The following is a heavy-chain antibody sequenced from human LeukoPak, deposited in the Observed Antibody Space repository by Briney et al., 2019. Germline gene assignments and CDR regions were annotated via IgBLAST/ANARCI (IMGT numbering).Heavy chain of an antibody. J-gene: IGHJ4*02. CDR3: AGSVDTAMVRSPLDY. Sequence: SQTLSLTCTVSGGSISSGGYYWSWIRQPPGKGLEWIGRIYTSGSTNYNPSLKSRVTISVDTSKNQFSLKLSSVTAADTAVYYCAGSVDTAMVRSPLDYWGQGTLVTVSS. CDR1: GGSISSGGYY. V-gene: IGHV4-61*02. CDR2: IYTSGST. D-gene: IGHD5-18*01.